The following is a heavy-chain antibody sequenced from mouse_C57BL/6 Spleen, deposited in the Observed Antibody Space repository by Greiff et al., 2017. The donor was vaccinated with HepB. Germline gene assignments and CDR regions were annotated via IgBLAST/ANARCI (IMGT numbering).Heavy chain of an antibody. CDR2: FYPGSGSI. CDR3: ARHGSNWDDYYYAMDY. D-gene: IGHD4-1*01. J-gene: IGHJ4*01. V-gene: IGHV1-62-2*01. CDR1: GYTFTEYT. Sequence: VQLVESGAELVKPGASVKLSCKASGYTFTEYTIHWVKQRSGQGLEWIGWFYPGSGSIKYNEKFKDKATLTADKSSSTVYMELSRLTSEDSAVYFCARHGSNWDDYYYAMDYWGQGTSVTVSS.